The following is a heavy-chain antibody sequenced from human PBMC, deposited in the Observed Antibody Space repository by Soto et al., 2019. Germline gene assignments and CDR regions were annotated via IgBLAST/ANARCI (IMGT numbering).Heavy chain of an antibody. Sequence: GGSLRLSCAVSGFTFSSYEMYWVRQAPGKGLEWISYISSTGDTVYYADSVKGRFTISRDNARNSLSVEMNSLRVEDTGVYYCAREGFYAMDVWGQVTTVTVSS. J-gene: IGHJ6*02. CDR3: AREGFYAMDV. V-gene: IGHV3-48*03. CDR1: GFTFSSYE. CDR2: ISSTGDTV.